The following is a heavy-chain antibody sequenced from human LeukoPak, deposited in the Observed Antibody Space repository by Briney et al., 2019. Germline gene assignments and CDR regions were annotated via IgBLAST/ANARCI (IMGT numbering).Heavy chain of an antibody. D-gene: IGHD6-13*01. V-gene: IGHV3-23*01. J-gene: IGHJ4*02. CDR2: ISGSGGST. CDR1: GFTFSSYA. Sequence: GGSLRLSCAASGFTFSSYAMSWVRQAPGKGPEWVSAISGSGGSTYYADSVKGRFTFSRDNSKNTLYLQMNSLRAEDTAVYYCAKDPLYSSSWYSDYWGQGTLVTVSS. CDR3: AKDPLYSSSWYSDY.